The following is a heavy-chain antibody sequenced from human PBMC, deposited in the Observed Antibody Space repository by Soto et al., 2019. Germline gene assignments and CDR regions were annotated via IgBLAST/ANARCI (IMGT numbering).Heavy chain of an antibody. J-gene: IGHJ6*02. CDR1: GFIVSGNY. CDR3: ARDGGLAEDGMDV. D-gene: IGHD3-10*01. V-gene: IGHV3-53*02. Sequence: EVRLVETGGDLIQPGGSLRLSCAASGFIVSGNYMSWVRQAPGKGLEWVSVIYSGGSTYYADSVKGRFTISRDNSKNTLYLQTNSLNADDTAVYYCARDGGLAEDGMDVWGQGTTVTVSS. CDR2: IYSGGST.